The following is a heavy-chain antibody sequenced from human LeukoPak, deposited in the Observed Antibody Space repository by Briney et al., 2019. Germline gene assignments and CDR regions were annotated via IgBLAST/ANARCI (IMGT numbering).Heavy chain of an antibody. D-gene: IGHD6-19*01. CDR1: GYTFTSYG. CDR2: ISAYNGNT. CDR3: ARVGDSSGPYEYFQH. Sequence: ASVNVSCKASGYTFTSYGISWVRQAPGQGLEWMGWISAYNGNTNYAQRLQGRVTMTTDTSTSTAYMELRSLRSDDTAVYYCARVGDSSGPYEYFQHWGQGTLVTVSS. V-gene: IGHV1-18*01. J-gene: IGHJ1*01.